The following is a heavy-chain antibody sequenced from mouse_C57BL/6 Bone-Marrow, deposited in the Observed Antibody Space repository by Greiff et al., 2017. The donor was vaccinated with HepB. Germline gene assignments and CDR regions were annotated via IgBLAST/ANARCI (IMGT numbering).Heavy chain of an antibody. Sequence: VQLQQSVAELVRPGASVKLSCTASGFNINNTYMHWVKQRPEQGLEWIGRIDPANGNTKYAPKFQGKATITADTSSNTAYLQLSSLTSEDTAIYYCARSRYYYGSSSSDYWGQGTTLTVSS. CDR2: IDPANGNT. CDR3: ARSRYYYGSSSSDY. V-gene: IGHV14-3*01. CDR1: GFNINNTY. J-gene: IGHJ2*01. D-gene: IGHD1-1*01.